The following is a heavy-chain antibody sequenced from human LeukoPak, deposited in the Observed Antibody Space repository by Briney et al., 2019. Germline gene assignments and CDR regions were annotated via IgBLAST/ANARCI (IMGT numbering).Heavy chain of an antibody. CDR3: ARDDNWNYGGYFDY. Sequence: GGSLRLSCAASGFTFSSYSMNWVRQAPGKGLEWVSYISSSRSTIYYADSVKGRFTISRDNAKNSLYLQMNSLRVEDTAVYYCARDDNWNYGGYFDYWGQGTLVTVSS. J-gene: IGHJ4*02. CDR2: ISSSRSTI. V-gene: IGHV3-48*04. D-gene: IGHD1-7*01. CDR1: GFTFSSYS.